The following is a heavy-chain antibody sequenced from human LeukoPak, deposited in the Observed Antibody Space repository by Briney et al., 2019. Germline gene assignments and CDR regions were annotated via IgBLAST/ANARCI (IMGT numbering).Heavy chain of an antibody. J-gene: IGHJ4*02. Sequence: ASVTVSSKPSVYTFTIYGISWVRQAPPPGLEWMGWISAYNGNTNYPQKLQGRVTINKDTSTSTAYMELRSLRSDDTAVYYCARWRNYYDSSGYYQPEFFDYWGQGALVTVSS. CDR1: VYTFTIYG. V-gene: IGHV1-18*01. CDR2: ISAYNGNT. D-gene: IGHD3-22*01. CDR3: ARWRNYYDSSGYYQPEFFDY.